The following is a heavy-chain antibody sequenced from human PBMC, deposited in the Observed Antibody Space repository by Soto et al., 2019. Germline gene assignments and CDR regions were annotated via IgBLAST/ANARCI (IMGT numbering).Heavy chain of an antibody. CDR2: IYYSGDT. J-gene: IGHJ5*02. CDR3: ARDFERSAIGP. V-gene: IGHV4-31*03. D-gene: IGHD3-9*01. Sequence: SETLSLTCTVPGGSISSGGYYWSWIRQHPGKGLEWIGYIYYSGDTYYNPSLRSRVTISADTSENKFSLTLKSVTAADTAVYFCARDFERSAIGPWGQGTSVTVSS. CDR1: GGSISSGGYY.